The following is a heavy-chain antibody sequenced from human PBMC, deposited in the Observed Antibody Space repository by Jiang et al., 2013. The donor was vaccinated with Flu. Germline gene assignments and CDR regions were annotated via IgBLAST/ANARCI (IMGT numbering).Heavy chain of an antibody. V-gene: IGHV4-59*08. D-gene: IGHD3-9*01. Sequence: ETLSLTCTVSGGSISSYYWSWIRQPPGKGLEWIGYIYYSGSTNYNPSLKSRVTISVDTSKNQFSLKLSSVTAADTAVYYCARRDQYDILTGYYNWDAFDIWGQGTMVTVSS. J-gene: IGHJ3*02. CDR1: GGSISSYY. CDR3: ARRDQYDILTGYYNWDAFDI. CDR2: IYYSGST.